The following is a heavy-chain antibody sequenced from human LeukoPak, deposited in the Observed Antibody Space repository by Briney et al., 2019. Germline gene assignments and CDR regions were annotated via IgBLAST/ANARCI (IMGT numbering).Heavy chain of an antibody. Sequence: SETLSLTCAVYGGSFSGYYWSWIRQPPGKGLEWIGEINHSGSTSYNPSLKSRVTISVDTSKNQFSLKLSSVTAADTAVYYCARGSRIAVAGTWGYWGQGTLVTVSS. J-gene: IGHJ4*02. CDR3: ARGSRIAVAGTWGY. D-gene: IGHD6-19*01. CDR2: INHSGST. V-gene: IGHV4-34*01. CDR1: GGSFSGYY.